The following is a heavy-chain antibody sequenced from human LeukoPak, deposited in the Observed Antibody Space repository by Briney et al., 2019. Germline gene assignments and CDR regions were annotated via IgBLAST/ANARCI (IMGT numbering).Heavy chain of an antibody. CDR2: IKQDGSEK. V-gene: IGHV3-7*01. D-gene: IGHD1-7*01. J-gene: IGHJ3*02. CDR3: AREGPGTSAFDI. Sequence: GGSLRLSCAASGFTFSSYEMNWVRQAPGKGLEWVANIKQDGSEKYYVDSVKGRFTISRDNAKNSLYLQMNSLRAEDTAVYYCAREGPGTSAFDIWGQGTMVTVSS. CDR1: GFTFSSYE.